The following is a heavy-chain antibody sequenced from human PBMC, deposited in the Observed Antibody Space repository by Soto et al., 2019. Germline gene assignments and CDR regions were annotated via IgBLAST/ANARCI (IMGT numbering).Heavy chain of an antibody. D-gene: IGHD3-3*01. J-gene: IGHJ6*02. CDR2: IYYSGST. CDR3: ARTVYYDFWSASLMDV. Sequence: SETLSLTXTVSGGSISSYYWSWIRQPPGKGLEWIGYIYYSGSTNYNPSLKSRVTISVDTSKNQFSLKLSSVTAADTAVYYCARTVYYDFWSASLMDVWGQGTTVTVSS. V-gene: IGHV4-59*01. CDR1: GGSISSYY.